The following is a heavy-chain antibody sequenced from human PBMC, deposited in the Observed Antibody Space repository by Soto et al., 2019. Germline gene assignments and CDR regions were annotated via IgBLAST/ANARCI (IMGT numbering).Heavy chain of an antibody. V-gene: IGHV1-2*04. CDR2: INPNSGGT. J-gene: IGHJ4*02. Sequence: QVQLVQSGAEVKKPGASVKVSCKASGYTFTGYYMHWVRQAPGQGLEWMGWINPNSGGTNYAQKFQGWVTMTRDTYISTAYMELSRLRSDDTAVYYCARGGYCSGGSCYLFDYWGQGTLVTVSS. D-gene: IGHD2-15*01. CDR1: GYTFTGYY. CDR3: ARGGYCSGGSCYLFDY.